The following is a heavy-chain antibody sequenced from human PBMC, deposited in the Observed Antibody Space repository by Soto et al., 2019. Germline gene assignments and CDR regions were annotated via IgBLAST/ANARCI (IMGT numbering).Heavy chain of an antibody. D-gene: IGHD3-22*01. J-gene: IGHJ3*02. CDR1: GYNFNKYA. CDR2: ISSGGDNT. CDR3: VRRAQYFDGTGFHAFDI. Sequence: EVQLLESGGLRQPGGSLRLSCVASGYNFNKYAVSWVRQAPGKGLEWVSAISSGGDNTHYADSVKGRFTITRDNSKNMLYLEMNSLTVEDTAVYYCVRRAQYFDGTGFHAFDIWGQGTRVTVSS. V-gene: IGHV3-23*01.